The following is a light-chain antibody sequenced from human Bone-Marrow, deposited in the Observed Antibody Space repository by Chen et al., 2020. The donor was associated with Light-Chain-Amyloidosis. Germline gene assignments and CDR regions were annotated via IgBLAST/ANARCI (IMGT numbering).Light chain of an antibody. CDR3: QVWDIRSSHVA. CDR1: DIGSKS. Sequence: SYVLTQAPSVSVAPAQTAAIPCGGKDIGSKSVHWYQQKPGQAPVVVVHDDSDRPSGIPERFSGSNSGNTATLTITRVEVGDEADYYCQVWDIRSSHVAFGGGTKLTVL. V-gene: IGLV3-21*02. CDR2: DDS. J-gene: IGLJ2*01.